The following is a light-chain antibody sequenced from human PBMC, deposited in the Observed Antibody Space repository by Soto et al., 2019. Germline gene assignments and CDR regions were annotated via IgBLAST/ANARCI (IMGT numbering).Light chain of an antibody. Sequence: IFLTQSPATLSLSPGERGTLSCRASQSVSSGYLAWYQQKPGQAPRLLIYGASSRATGIPDRFSGSGSGTEFSLTISSLQSEDFAVYYCQQYSKWPITFGQGTRLEIK. CDR3: QQYSKWPIT. V-gene: IGKV3D-20*02. CDR1: QSVSSGY. CDR2: GAS. J-gene: IGKJ5*01.